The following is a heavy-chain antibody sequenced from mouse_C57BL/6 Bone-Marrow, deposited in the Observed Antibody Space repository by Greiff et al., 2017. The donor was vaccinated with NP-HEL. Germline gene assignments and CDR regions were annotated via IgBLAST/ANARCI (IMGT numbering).Heavy chain of an antibody. J-gene: IGHJ2*01. V-gene: IGHV1-4*01. CDR2: INPSSGYT. Sequence: VQLQQSGAELARPGASVKMSCKASGYTFTSYTMHWVKQRPGQGLEWIGYINPSSGYTKYNQKFKDKATLTADKSSSPAYMQLSSLTSEDSAVYDCPSPIYCGSGLDYWGQGTTLTVSS. D-gene: IGHD1-1*01. CDR3: PSPIYCGSGLDY. CDR1: GYTFTSYT.